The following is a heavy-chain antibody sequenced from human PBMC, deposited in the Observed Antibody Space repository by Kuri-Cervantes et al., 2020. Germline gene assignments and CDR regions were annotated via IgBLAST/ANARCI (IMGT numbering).Heavy chain of an antibody. CDR1: GCTFSSYG. CDR3: ARGVCSSTSCYWLAHFDS. CDR2: IWYDGSNK. Sequence: GESLKISCAASGCTFSSYGMHWVRQAPGKGLEWVAVIWYDGSNKYHADSVKGRFTISRDNSKNTLYLQMNSLRAEDTAVYYCARGVCSSTSCYWLAHFDSWCQGTLVTVSS. D-gene: IGHD2-2*01. J-gene: IGHJ4*02. V-gene: IGHV3-33*01.